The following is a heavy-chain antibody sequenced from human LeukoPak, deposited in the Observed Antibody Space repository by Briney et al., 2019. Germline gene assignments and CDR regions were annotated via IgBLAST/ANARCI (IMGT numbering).Heavy chain of an antibody. D-gene: IGHD1-1*01. CDR2: IIPIFGTA. J-gene: IGHJ5*02. Sequence: GASVKVSCKASGGTFSSYAISWVRQAPGQGLEWMGGIIPIFGTANYAQKFQGRVTITTDESTSTAYMELSSLRSEDTAVYYCARDRTGYNWNDISNWFDPWGQGTLVTVSS. CDR1: GGTFSSYA. V-gene: IGHV1-69*05. CDR3: ARDRTGYNWNDISNWFDP.